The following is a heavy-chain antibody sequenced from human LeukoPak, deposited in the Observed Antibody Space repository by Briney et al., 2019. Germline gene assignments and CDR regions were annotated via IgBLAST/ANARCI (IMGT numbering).Heavy chain of an antibody. CDR3: VRTVRGVITGYMDV. CDR2: ISSSSSYI. V-gene: IGHV3-21*01. Sequence: GGSLRLSCAASGFIFSSYSMNWVRQAPGKGLEWVSSISSSSSYIYYADSVKGRFTISRDNAKNSLYLQMNSLRVEDSAVYYCVRTVRGVITGYMDVWGKGATVTVSS. J-gene: IGHJ6*03. CDR1: GFIFSSYS. D-gene: IGHD3-10*01.